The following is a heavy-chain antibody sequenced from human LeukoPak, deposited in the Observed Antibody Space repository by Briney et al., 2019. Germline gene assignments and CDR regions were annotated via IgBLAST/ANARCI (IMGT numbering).Heavy chain of an antibody. J-gene: IGHJ4*02. CDR3: ARDRGCRSGGSCYYFDY. CDR2: NSGGST. Sequence: GGSLRLSCAASGVTVSSNYMSWVRQAPGKGLEWVSVNSGGSTYYADSVKGRLTISRDNSKNTLYLQMNSLRAEDTAVYYCARDRGCRSGGSCYYFDYWGQGTLVTVSS. V-gene: IGHV3-53*01. D-gene: IGHD2-15*01. CDR1: GVTVSSNY.